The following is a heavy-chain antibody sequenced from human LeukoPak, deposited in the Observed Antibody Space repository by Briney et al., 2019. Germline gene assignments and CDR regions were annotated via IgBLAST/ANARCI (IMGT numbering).Heavy chain of an antibody. CDR3: ARRIRRYYYGSGSYFHDY. CDR1: GFTFSSYW. J-gene: IGHJ4*02. Sequence: GGSLRLSCAASGFTFSSYWMSWVRQAPGKGLEWVAHIKQDGSEKYYVDSVKGRFTISRDNAKNSLYLQMDSLRAEDTAVYYCARRIRRYYYGSGSYFHDYWGQGTLVTVSS. CDR2: IKQDGSEK. V-gene: IGHV3-7*01. D-gene: IGHD3-10*01.